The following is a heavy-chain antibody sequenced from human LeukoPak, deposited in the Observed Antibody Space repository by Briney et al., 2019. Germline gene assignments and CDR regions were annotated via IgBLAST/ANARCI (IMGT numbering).Heavy chain of an antibody. CDR3: AREGIVPTRQFDY. Sequence: ASVKVSCKASGYTFTGDNMHWVRQAPGQGLEWMGWINPNSGGTNYAQKSQGRVTMTRDTSISTAYMELSRLRSDDTAVYYCAREGIVPTRQFDYWGQGTLVTVSS. J-gene: IGHJ4*02. V-gene: IGHV1-2*02. D-gene: IGHD5-12*01. CDR2: INPNSGGT. CDR1: GYTFTGDN.